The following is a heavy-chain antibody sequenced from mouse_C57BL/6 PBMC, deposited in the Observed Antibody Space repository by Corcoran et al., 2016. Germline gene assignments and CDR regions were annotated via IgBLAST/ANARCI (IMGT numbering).Heavy chain of an antibody. Sequence: QIQLVQSGPELKKPGETVKISCKASGYTFTTYGMSWVKQAPGKGLKWMGWINTYSGVPTYADDFKGRFAFSLETSASTAYLQINNLKNEDTATYFCARIGSSLYYYAMDYWGQGTSVTVSS. CDR3: ARIGSSLYYYAMDY. CDR1: GYTFTTYG. V-gene: IGHV9-3*01. D-gene: IGHD1-1*01. J-gene: IGHJ4*01. CDR2: INTYSGVP.